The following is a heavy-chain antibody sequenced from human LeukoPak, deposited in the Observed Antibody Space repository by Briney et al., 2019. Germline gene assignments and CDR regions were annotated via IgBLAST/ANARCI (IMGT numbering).Heavy chain of an antibody. J-gene: IGHJ4*02. CDR2: INYSGNT. D-gene: IGHD6-13*01. CDR1: GGTISSSSHY. Sequence: SETLSLTCTVSGGTISSSSHYWVWIRLPPGMGLEWIGSINYSGNTYYKSSLKSRVTISVDTSKNQFSLKLSSVTAADTAVYYCARENGIAAAGTGFDYWGQGTLVTVSS. CDR3: ARENGIAAAGTGFDY. V-gene: IGHV4-39*07.